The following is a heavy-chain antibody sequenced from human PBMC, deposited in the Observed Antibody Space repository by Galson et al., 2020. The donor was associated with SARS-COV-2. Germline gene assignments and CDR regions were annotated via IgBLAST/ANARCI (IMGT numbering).Heavy chain of an antibody. J-gene: IGHJ4*02. CDR1: GFTFSSYA. V-gene: IGHV3-30*04. CDR3: ARYRSGSYYGAFDY. CDR2: ISYDGSNK. Sequence: GGSLRLSCAASGFTFSSYAMHWVRQAPGKGLEWVAVISYDGSNKYYADSVKGRFTISRDNSKNTLYLQMNSLRAEDTAVYYCARYRSGSYYGAFDYWGQGTLVTVSS. D-gene: IGHD1-26*01.